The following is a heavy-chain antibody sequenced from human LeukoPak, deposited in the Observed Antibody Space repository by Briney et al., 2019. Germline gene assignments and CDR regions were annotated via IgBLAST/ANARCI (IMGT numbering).Heavy chain of an antibody. Sequence: PSETLSLTCTVSGGSISRYYWSWMRQPPGKGLEWIGYIYYSGSTNYNPSLKSRVTISVDTSRNQFSLKLSSVTAADTAVYYCARAPVVAAPYFDYWGQGTLVTVSS. CDR1: GGSISRYY. V-gene: IGHV4-59*01. CDR3: ARAPVVAAPYFDY. J-gene: IGHJ4*02. D-gene: IGHD2-15*01. CDR2: IYYSGST.